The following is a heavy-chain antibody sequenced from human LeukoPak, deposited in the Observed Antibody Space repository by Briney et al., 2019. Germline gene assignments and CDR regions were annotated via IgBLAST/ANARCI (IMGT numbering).Heavy chain of an antibody. CDR1: GYTFTSYG. CDR3: ARDVFAIGYSGSYLGGDFDY. V-gene: IGHV1-18*01. CDR2: ISAYNGNT. D-gene: IGHD1-26*01. J-gene: IGHJ4*02. Sequence: GASVKVSCKASGYTFTSYGISWVRQAPGQGLEWMGWISAYNGNTNYAQKLQGRVTMTTDTSTSTAYMELRSLRSDDTAVYYCARDVFAIGYSGSYLGGDFDYWGQGTLVTVSS.